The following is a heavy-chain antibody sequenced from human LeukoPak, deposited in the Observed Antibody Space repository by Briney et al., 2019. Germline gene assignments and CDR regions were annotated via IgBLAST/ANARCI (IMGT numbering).Heavy chain of an antibody. Sequence: GGSLRLSCAASGFTFSSYAMHWVRQAPGKGLEWVAVISYDGSNKYYADSVKGRFTISRDNSKNTLYLQMNSLRAEDTAVYHCARAGNYYGSGPFDYWGQGTLVTVSS. CDR1: GFTFSSYA. D-gene: IGHD3-10*01. CDR2: ISYDGSNK. CDR3: ARAGNYYGSGPFDY. V-gene: IGHV3-30*04. J-gene: IGHJ4*02.